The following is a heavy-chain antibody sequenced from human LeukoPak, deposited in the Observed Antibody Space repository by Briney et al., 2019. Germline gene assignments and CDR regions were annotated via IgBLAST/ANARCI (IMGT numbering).Heavy chain of an antibody. J-gene: IGHJ4*02. V-gene: IGHV1-2*02. D-gene: IGHD2-15*01. CDR3: ARDSPSHIVVVVSATGTDY. CDR1: GYTFTGDY. Sequence: ASVKVSCKASGYTFTGDYMHWVREAPGQGLEWVGWINPNSGGTNYAQKFQGRVTMTRDTSISTAYMELSRLRSDDTAVYYCARDSPSHIVVVVSATGTDYWGQGTLVTVSS. CDR2: INPNSGGT.